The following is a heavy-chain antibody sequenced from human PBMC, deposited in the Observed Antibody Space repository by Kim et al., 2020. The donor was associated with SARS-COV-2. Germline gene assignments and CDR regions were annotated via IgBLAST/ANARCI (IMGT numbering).Heavy chain of an antibody. J-gene: IGHJ4*02. D-gene: IGHD3-22*01. CDR1: GGSFSGYY. CDR2: INHSGST. CDR3: ARVRATYYYDSSGYYYLDY. V-gene: IGHV4-34*01. Sequence: SETLSLTCAVYGGSFSGYYWSWIRQPPGKGLEWIGEINHSGSTNYNPSLKSRVTISVDTSKNQFSLKLSSVTAADTAVYYCARVRATYYYDSSGYYYLDYWGQGTLVTVSS.